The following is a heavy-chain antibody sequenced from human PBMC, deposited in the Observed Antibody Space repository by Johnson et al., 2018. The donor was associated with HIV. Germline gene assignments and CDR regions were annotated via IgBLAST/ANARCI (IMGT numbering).Heavy chain of an antibody. J-gene: IGHJ3*02. CDR2: INWNGGRT. CDR1: GFTFDDHG. D-gene: IGHD3-3*01. CDR3: ARGARGDLEWLVSGHAFDI. V-gene: IGHV3-20*04. Sequence: VQLVESGGGLVQPGGSLRLSCAASGFTFDDHGMSWVRQGSGKGLEWVSGINWNGGRTGYADSVKGRFTISRDKAKNSLYLQMNSLRAEDTAVYYCARGARGDLEWLVSGHAFDIWGQGTMVTVSS.